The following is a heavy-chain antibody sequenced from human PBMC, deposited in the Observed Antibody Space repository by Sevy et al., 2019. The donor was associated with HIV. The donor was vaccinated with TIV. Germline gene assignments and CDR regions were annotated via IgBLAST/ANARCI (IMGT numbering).Heavy chain of an antibody. V-gene: IGHV3-23*01. CDR2: IGGSGGST. CDR1: GFTFTDYV. Sequence: GSLRLSCTASGFTFTDYVMNWVRQAPGRGLEWVSPIGGSGGSTHYADSVKGRFTISRDNSKNTLYLQMNSLRAEDTAVYYCATDRISDWFFDSWGQGTLVTVSS. CDR3: ATDRISDWFFDS. D-gene: IGHD3-9*01. J-gene: IGHJ4*02.